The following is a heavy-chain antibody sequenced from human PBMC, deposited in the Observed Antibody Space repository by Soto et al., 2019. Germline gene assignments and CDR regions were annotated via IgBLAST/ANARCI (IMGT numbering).Heavy chain of an antibody. CDR2: IIPIFGTA. J-gene: IGHJ4*02. V-gene: IGHV1-69*06. Sequence: GASVKVSCKASGGTFSSYAISWVRQAPGQGLEWMGGIIPIFGTANYAQKFQGRVTITADKSTSTAYMELSSLRSEDTAVYYCARHEWKLSPPEFDHWGQGTLVTVSS. CDR3: ARHEWKLSPPEFDH. CDR1: GGTFSSYA. D-gene: IGHD1-26*01.